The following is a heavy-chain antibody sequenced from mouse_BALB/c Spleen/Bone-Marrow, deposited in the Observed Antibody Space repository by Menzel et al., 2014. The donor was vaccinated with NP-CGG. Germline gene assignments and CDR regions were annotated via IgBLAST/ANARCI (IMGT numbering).Heavy chain of an antibody. D-gene: IGHD2-4*01. V-gene: IGHV1-77*01. CDR3: ARYYDYDWSFDV. Sequence: QVQLKDSGPELVKPGASVKMYCKASGYTFTDYVISWVKQRTGQGLEWIGEIYPGSGSTYYNEKFKGKATLTADKSSNTAYMQLSSLTSEDFAVYFCARYYDYDWSFDVWGAGSTVTVSS. J-gene: IGHJ1*01. CDR1: GYTFTDYV. CDR2: IYPGSGST.